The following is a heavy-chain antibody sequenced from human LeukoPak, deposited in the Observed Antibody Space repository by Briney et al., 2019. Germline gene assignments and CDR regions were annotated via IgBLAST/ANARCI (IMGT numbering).Heavy chain of an antibody. V-gene: IGHV4-34*01. CDR2: INHSGST. D-gene: IGHD3-10*01. CDR3: ARLLGVRGGNY. Sequence: PGGSLRLSCAGPGFTFSDYYMNWIRQAPGKGLEWIGEINHSGSTNYNPSLKSRVTISVDTSKNQFSLKLSSVTAADTAVYYCARLLGVRGGNYWGQGTLVTVSS. J-gene: IGHJ4*02. CDR1: GFTFSDYY.